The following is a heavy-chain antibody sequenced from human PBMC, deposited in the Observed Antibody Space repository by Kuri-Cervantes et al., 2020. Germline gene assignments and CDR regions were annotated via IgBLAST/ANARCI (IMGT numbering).Heavy chain of an antibody. V-gene: IGHV1-45*02. CDR2: ITPFNGNT. CDR3: AASGSYYYYYYMDV. J-gene: IGHJ6*03. D-gene: IGHD1-26*01. CDR1: GCTFTYRY. Sequence: SVKVSCKASGCTFTYRYLHWVRQAPGQALEWMGWITPFNGNTNYAQKFQERVTITRDMSTSTAYMELSSLRSEDTAVYYCAASGSYYYYYYMDVWGKGTTVTVSS.